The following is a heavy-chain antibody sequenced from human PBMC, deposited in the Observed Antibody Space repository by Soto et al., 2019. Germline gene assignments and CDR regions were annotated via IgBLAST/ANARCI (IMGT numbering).Heavy chain of an antibody. CDR3: AKGRYYDILPGGVDV. Sequence: PGGSLRLSCAASGFTFSSYAMSWVRQAPGKGLEWVSVISGSSGSRDYADSVKGRFTISRDNSKNTLYMQMNSLRAEDTAVYRCAKGRYYDILPGGVDVWGQGTTVTVSS. CDR2: ISGSSGSR. J-gene: IGHJ6*02. V-gene: IGHV3-23*01. D-gene: IGHD3-9*01. CDR1: GFTFSSYA.